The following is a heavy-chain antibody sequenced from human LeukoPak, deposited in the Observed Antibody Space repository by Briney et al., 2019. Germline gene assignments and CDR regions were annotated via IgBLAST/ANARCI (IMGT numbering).Heavy chain of an antibody. D-gene: IGHD3-16*01. CDR2: IWYDGSNK. CDR3: ARSDVSDYYYGMDV. Sequence: PGGSLRLSCAASGFTFSSYGMHWVRQAPGKGLEWVAVIWYDGSNKYYADSVKGRFTISRDNSKNTPYLQMNSLRAEDTAVYYCARSDVSDYYYGMDVWGQGTTVTVSS. J-gene: IGHJ6*02. V-gene: IGHV3-33*01. CDR1: GFTFSSYG.